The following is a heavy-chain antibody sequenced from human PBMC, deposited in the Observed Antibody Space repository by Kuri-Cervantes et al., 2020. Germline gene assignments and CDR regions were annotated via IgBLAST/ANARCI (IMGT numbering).Heavy chain of an antibody. D-gene: IGHD3-16*01. CDR2: INSDGSST. Sequence: GESLKISCAASGYTFSSYWMHWVRQAPGKGLVWVSRINSDGSSTSYADSVRGRFTVSRDNAKSTLYLQMSGLRAEDTAVYYCATGDNHAYSYWGKGTLVTVSS. CDR1: GYTFSSYW. V-gene: IGHV3-74*01. J-gene: IGHJ4*02. CDR3: ATGDNHAYSY.